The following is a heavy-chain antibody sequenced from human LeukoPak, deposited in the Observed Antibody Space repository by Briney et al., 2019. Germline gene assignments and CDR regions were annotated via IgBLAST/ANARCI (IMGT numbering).Heavy chain of an antibody. CDR2: ISWNSGSI. V-gene: IGHV3-9*01. Sequence: GRSLRLSCAASGLSFEDYAMHWVRQAPGKGLEWVAGISWNSGSIGYADSVKGPFTISPDTAKNSLYLQMNSLRAEDTALYYCAKSRSQLRVLTGYYFSYFDYWGQGTLVTVSS. J-gene: IGHJ4*02. D-gene: IGHD3-9*01. CDR1: GLSFEDYA. CDR3: AKSRSQLRVLTGYYFSYFDY.